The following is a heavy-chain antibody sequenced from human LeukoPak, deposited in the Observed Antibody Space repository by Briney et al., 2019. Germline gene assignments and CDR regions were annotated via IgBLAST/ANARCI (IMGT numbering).Heavy chain of an antibody. CDR3: ARVRAYSYYFDY. D-gene: IGHD1-26*01. V-gene: IGHV4-39*01. CDR2: IYYSGST. J-gene: IGHJ4*02. Sequence: SEALSLTCTVSGGSISSSSYYWGWIRQPPGKGLEWIGGIYYSGSTYHNPSLKSRVTISVDTSKNQFSLKLSSVTAADTAVYYCARVRAYSYYFDYWGQGTLVTVSS. CDR1: GGSISSSSYY.